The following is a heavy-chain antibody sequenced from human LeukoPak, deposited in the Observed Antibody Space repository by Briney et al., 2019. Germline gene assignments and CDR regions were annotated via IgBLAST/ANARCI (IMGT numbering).Heavy chain of an antibody. CDR1: GGTFSNYA. J-gene: IGHJ4*02. CDR2: IIPIFGTT. Sequence: SVKVSCKASGGTFSNYAISWVRQAPGQGLEWMGRIIPIFGTTNYAQKFQGRVTITTDESTSTAYMELTSLRSEDTAVYYCARDQGYGAYGLDYWGKGTLVTVSS. D-gene: IGHD4/OR15-4a*01. CDR3: ARDQGYGAYGLDY. V-gene: IGHV1-69*05.